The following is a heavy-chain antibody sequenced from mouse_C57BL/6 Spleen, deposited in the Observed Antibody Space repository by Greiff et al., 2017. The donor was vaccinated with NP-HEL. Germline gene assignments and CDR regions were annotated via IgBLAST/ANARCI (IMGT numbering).Heavy chain of an antibody. CDR2: IDPETGGT. CDR3: TRPRGYGSSYGYFDV. CDR1: GYTFTDYE. Sequence: VQLQQSGAELVRPGASVTLSCKASGYTFTDYEMHWVKQTPVHGLEWIGAIDPETGGTAYNQKFKGKAILTADTSSSTAYMELRSLTSEDSAFYYCTRPRGYGSSYGYFDVWGTGTTVTVSS. J-gene: IGHJ1*03. V-gene: IGHV1-15*01. D-gene: IGHD1-1*01.